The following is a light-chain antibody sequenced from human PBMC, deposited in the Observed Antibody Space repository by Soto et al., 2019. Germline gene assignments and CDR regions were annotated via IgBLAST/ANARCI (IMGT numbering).Light chain of an antibody. CDR1: QSVSNN. V-gene: IGKV3-15*01. Sequence: EIVMTQSPATLSVSPGERATVPCRASQSVSNNLAWYQQKPGQAPSLLIYGASARATGIPARFSGSGYGTEFTLTISSLQSEDFAVYYCQQYHNWPAFGQGTKVDIK. CDR2: GAS. CDR3: QQYHNWPA. J-gene: IGKJ1*01.